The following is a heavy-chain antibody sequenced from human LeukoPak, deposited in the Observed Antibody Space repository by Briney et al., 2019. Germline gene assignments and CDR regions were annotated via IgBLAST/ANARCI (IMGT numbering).Heavy chain of an antibody. CDR3: ARSELLWFGGVNSGFDY. D-gene: IGHD3-10*01. CDR2: IYHSGST. V-gene: IGHV4-30-2*01. CDR1: GGSISSGGYS. Sequence: SETLSLTCAVSGGSISSGGYSWSWIRQPPGKGLEWIGYIYHSGSTYYNPSLKSRVTISVDRSKNQFSLKLSSVTAADTAVYYCARSELLWFGGVNSGFDYWGQGTLVTVSS. J-gene: IGHJ4*02.